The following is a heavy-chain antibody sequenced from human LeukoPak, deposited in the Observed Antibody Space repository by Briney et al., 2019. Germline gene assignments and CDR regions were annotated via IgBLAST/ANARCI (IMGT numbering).Heavy chain of an antibody. J-gene: IGHJ4*02. CDR3: ARVEGYCSSTSCRGGYFDY. V-gene: IGHV3-21*01. D-gene: IGHD2-2*01. CDR2: ISSSSSYI. CDR1: GFTFSSYS. Sequence: GGSLRLSCAASGFTFSSYSMNWVRQAPGKGLEWVSSISSSSSYIYYADSVKGRFTISRDNAKNSLYLQMNRLRAEDTAVYYCARVEGYCSSTSCRGGYFDYWGQGTLVTVSS.